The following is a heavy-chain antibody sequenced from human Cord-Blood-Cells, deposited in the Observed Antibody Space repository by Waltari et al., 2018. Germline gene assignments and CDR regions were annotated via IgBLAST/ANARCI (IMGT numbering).Heavy chain of an antibody. Sequence: QVQLVQSGAEVKKPGASVKVSCKASGYTFTSYDIHWVRQATGQGLEWMGGMNPNSGNTGYAQKCQGRVTITRNTSISTAYRELSSLRSEDTAVYYCARGEYSSSYYFDYWGQGTLGTVSS. J-gene: IGHJ4*02. CDR1: GYTFTSYD. CDR2: MNPNSGNT. D-gene: IGHD6-6*01. V-gene: IGHV1-8*03. CDR3: ARGEYSSSYYFDY.